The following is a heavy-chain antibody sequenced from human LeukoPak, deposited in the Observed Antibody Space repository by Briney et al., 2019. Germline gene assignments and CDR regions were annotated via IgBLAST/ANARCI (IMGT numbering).Heavy chain of an antibody. V-gene: IGHV3-23*01. D-gene: IGHD6-6*01. CDR3: AKASSSSSFAYFDS. CDR1: EFTFSSYA. Sequence: RLSCAASEFTFSSYAMGWVRQAPGEWLEWISAISGSGGSTYYADSGKGRFTISRDNSNNTLYVQMTSLRGEDTAVYYSAKASSSSSFAYFDSWGQGTLVTVSS. J-gene: IGHJ4*02. CDR2: ISGSGGST.